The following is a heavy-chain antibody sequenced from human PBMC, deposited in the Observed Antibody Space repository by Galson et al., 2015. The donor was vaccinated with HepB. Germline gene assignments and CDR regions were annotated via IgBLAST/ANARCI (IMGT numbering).Heavy chain of an antibody. Sequence: SLRLSCAASGFTFSKFGMHWVRQAPGKGLEWVTVISSDGNKKYYGDSVRGRFTISRDNSKNTLYLQMNSLRVEDTAVYYWARGLSIGYCTGTSCYAGYGMGSWGQGTSVTDSS. CDR2: ISSDGNKK. J-gene: IGHJ6*02. CDR3: ARGLSIGYCTGTSCYAGYGMGS. V-gene: IGHV3-30*03. D-gene: IGHD2-2*03. CDR1: GFTFSKFG.